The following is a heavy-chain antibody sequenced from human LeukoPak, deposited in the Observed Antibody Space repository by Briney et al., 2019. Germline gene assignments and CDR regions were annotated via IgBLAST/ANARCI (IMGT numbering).Heavy chain of an antibody. CDR2: IVVGSGNT. V-gene: IGHV1-58*02. CDR3: AALPQGYYGDSSRLGDY. J-gene: IGHJ4*02. CDR1: GFTFTSSA. Sequence: GTSVKVSCKASGFTFTSSAMQWVRQARGQRLEWIGWIVVGSGNTNYAQKFQERVTITRDMSTSTAYMELSSLRSEDTAVYYCAALPQGYYGDSSRLGDYWGQGTLVTVSS. D-gene: IGHD4-17*01.